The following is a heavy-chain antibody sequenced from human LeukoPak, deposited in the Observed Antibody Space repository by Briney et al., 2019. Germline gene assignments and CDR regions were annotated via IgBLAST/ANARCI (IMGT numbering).Heavy chain of an antibody. V-gene: IGHV3-23*01. CDR3: AKASYYYGSGSYYTPDFDY. J-gene: IGHJ4*02. D-gene: IGHD3-10*01. Sequence: GGSLRLSCAASGFTFSSYGMSWVRQAPGKGLEWVSAISGSGGSTYYADSVKGRFTISRDNSKNTLYLQMNSLRAEDTAVYYCAKASYYYGSGSYYTPDFDYWGQGTLVTVSS. CDR1: GFTFSSYG. CDR2: ISGSGGST.